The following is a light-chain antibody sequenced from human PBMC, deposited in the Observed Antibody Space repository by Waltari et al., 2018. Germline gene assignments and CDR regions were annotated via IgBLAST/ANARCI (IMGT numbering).Light chain of an antibody. Sequence: QSMLTQPPSASGAPGQRVTISCTGSRSNIGADYDVHWYQQVPGTAPKLLIYGKNTRPAGVPARFSVSKSGTSASLAITGLRPEDEALYYCQSYDNSLNGPVVFGGGTKLTVL. CDR1: RSNIGADYD. CDR3: QSYDNSLNGPVV. V-gene: IGLV1-40*01. J-gene: IGLJ3*02. CDR2: GKN.